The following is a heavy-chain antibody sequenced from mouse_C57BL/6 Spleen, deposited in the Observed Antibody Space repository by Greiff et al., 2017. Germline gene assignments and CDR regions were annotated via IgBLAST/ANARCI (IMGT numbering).Heavy chain of an antibody. Sequence: VQLQQPGAELVMPGASVKLSCKASGYTFTSYWMHWVKQRPGQGLEWIGEIDPSDSYTNYNQKFKGKSTLTVDKSSSTAYMQLSSLTSEDSAVYYCARGVRRDYFDYWGQGTTLTVSS. CDR1: GYTFTSYW. CDR2: IDPSDSYT. CDR3: ARGVRRDYFDY. D-gene: IGHD2-14*01. V-gene: IGHV1-69*01. J-gene: IGHJ2*01.